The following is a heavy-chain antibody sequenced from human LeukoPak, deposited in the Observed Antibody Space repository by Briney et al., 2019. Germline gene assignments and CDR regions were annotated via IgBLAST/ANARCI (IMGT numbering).Heavy chain of an antibody. CDR2: IKGTGLTT. D-gene: IGHD3-16*01. Sequence: LSLTCTVSGGSISSYYWSWIRQPPGKGLEWISTIKGTGLTTYYADSVKGRVTISRDNDKNSLFLQMSSLRADDTAIYYCARAGELRYMDVWGKGTAVTVSS. CDR1: GGSISSYY. J-gene: IGHJ6*03. V-gene: IGHV3-11*04. CDR3: ARAGELRYMDV.